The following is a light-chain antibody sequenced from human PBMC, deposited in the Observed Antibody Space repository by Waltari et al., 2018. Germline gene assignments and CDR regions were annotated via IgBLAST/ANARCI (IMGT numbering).Light chain of an antibody. J-gene: IGLJ3*02. Sequence: QSVLTQPPSVSGAPGQRVTISCPGSNSNIGAGFDVPWYKQIPGTAPKVLIYGNTNRPSGVPDRFSGSKSGTSASLAITGLQAEDEADYYCQSYDSSLTAWVFGGGTRLTVL. CDR3: QSYDSSLTAWV. CDR1: NSNIGAGFD. V-gene: IGLV1-40*01. CDR2: GNT.